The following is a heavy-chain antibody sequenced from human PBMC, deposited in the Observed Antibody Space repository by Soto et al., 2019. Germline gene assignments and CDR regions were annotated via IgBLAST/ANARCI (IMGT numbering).Heavy chain of an antibody. CDR1: GFTFRNYA. CDR3: TRILWSSRRDALDI. J-gene: IGHJ6*02. V-gene: IGHV3-23*01. Sequence: PGGSPRLSCIASGFTFRNYAMAWVRQAPGEDLEWVSAIGTSGTPTLYADSVKSRFSISRDDSRNTVSLQMNSLGVEDTATYYCTRILWSSRRDALDIWGQGTTVTVSS. D-gene: IGHD2-21*01. CDR2: IGTSGTPT.